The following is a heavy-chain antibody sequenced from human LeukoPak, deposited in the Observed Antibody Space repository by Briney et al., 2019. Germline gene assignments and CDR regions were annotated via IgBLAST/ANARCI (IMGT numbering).Heavy chain of an antibody. J-gene: IGHJ4*02. CDR2: MSGRGVST. V-gene: IGHV3-23*01. CDR3: ARALSYSYGSMDF. Sequence: PGGPLRLSCAASGFTFTNYAMSWVRQAPGKGLEWVSGMSGRGVSTYYADSVKGRFTISSDNSKNTLYLQMNSLRAEDTAVYYCARALSYSYGSMDFWGQGTLVIVSS. D-gene: IGHD5-18*01. CDR1: GFTFTNYA.